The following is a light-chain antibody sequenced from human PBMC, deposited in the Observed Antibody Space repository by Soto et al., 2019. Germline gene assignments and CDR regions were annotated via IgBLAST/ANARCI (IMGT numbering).Light chain of an antibody. CDR1: SSDIGDYDY. CDR3: SSYGGNNNLV. Sequence: QSAPTQPPSASGSPGQSVTISCTGTSSDIGDYDYVSWYQHLPGKAPKLMIYEVARRPSGVPDRFSGSKSGNTASLTVSGLQAEDEADYYCSSYGGNNNLVFGGGTKLTVL. J-gene: IGLJ3*02. V-gene: IGLV2-8*01. CDR2: EVA.